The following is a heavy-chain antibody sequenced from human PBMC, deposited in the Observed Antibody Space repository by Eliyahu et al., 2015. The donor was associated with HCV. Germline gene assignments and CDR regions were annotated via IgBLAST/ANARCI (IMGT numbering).Heavy chain of an antibody. J-gene: IGHJ4*02. CDR2: ISGSGGST. CDR1: GFTFSSYA. D-gene: IGHD3-22*01. CDR3: AKSGGGIVVVIRWGFDY. Sequence: EVQLLESGGGLVQPGGSLRLSCAAXGFTFSSYAMSWVRQAPGKGLEWXSXISGSGGSTYYADSVKGRFTISRDNSKNTLYLQMNSLRAEDTAVYYCAKSGGGIVVVIRWGFDYWGQGTLVTVSS. V-gene: IGHV3-23*01.